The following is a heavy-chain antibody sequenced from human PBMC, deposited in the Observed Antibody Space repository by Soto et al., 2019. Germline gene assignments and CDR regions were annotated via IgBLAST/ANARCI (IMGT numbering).Heavy chain of an antibody. CDR2: MYYSGIT. CDR3: AREDMSGTYYFDY. V-gene: IGHV4-61*01. D-gene: IGHD1-26*01. J-gene: IGHJ4*02. CDR1: GAPVSSETHF. Sequence: SETLSLTCTVSGAPVSSETHFWTWIRQPPGKGLEWIGYMYYSGITNSNPALKSRVTLSVDRSRNQFSLSLDSVTAADTAVYYCAREDMSGTYYFDYWGPGTQVTVSS.